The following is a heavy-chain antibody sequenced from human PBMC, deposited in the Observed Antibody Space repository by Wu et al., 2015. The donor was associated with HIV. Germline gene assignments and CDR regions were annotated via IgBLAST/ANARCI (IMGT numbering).Heavy chain of an antibody. CDR3: ATTLGNGPRRASWFDP. J-gene: IGHJ5*02. CDR1: GYTLTELS. Sequence: QVQLVQSGAEVKKPGASVKVSCKVSGYTLTELSMHWVRQAPGKGLEWMGGFDPEDGETIYAQKFQGGVTMTEDTSTDTAYMELSSLRSEDTAVYYCATTLGNGPRRASWFDPWAREPWSPSPQ. V-gene: IGHV1-24*01. D-gene: IGHD1-14*01. CDR2: FDPEDGET.